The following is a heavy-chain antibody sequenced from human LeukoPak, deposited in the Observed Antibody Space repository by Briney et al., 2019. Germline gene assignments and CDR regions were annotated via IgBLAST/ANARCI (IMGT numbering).Heavy chain of an antibody. CDR1: GFTFSSYG. CDR3: ARRGMVRGVIRHYYYMDV. Sequence: GGSLRLSCAASGFTFSSYGMSWVRQAPGKGLEWVSAISGSGGSTYYADSVKGRFTISRDNSKNTLYLQMNSLRAEDTAVYYCARRGMVRGVIRHYYYMDVWGKGTTVTISS. V-gene: IGHV3-23*01. D-gene: IGHD3-10*01. J-gene: IGHJ6*03. CDR2: ISGSGGST.